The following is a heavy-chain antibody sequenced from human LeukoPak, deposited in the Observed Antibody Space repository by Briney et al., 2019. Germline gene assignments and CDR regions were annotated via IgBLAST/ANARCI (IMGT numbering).Heavy chain of an antibody. D-gene: IGHD1-26*01. CDR2: ISRSSSYI. V-gene: IGHV3-21*01. CDR3: ARDEVGAAAFDI. Sequence: GGSLRLSCAASGFTFSSYSMNWVRQAPGKGLEWVSSISRSSSYIYYADSVKGRFTISRDNAKNSLYLQMNSLRAEDMAVYYCARDEVGAAAFDIWGQGTMVTVSS. J-gene: IGHJ3*02. CDR1: GFTFSSYS.